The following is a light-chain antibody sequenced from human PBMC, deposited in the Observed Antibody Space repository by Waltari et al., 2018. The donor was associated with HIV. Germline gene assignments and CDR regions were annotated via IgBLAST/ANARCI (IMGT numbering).Light chain of an antibody. J-gene: IGLJ3*02. CDR3: TAWDDGLSDPV. Sequence: VLTQPPSASGTPGQRVTISCSGSSSNIGSNTVNWYQQLPGTAPKLLIYSNNQRPSGVPDRFSGSKSGTSASLAISGLQSEDEADYYCTAWDDGLSDPVFGGGTKLTVL. CDR2: SNN. V-gene: IGLV1-44*01. CDR1: SSNIGSNT.